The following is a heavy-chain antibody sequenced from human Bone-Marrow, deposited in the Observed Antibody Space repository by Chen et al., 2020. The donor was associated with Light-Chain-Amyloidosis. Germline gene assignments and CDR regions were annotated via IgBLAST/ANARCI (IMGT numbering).Heavy chain of an antibody. V-gene: IGHV1-46*01. D-gene: IGHD3-9*01. CDR3: AKDISYDDILPGYPADAFDI. J-gene: IGHJ3*02. CDR2: INPSGGST. CDR1: GYTFTSYY. Sequence: QVQLVQSGAEVKKPGASVKVSCKASGYTFTSYYMHWVRQAPGQGLEWMGIINPSGGSTSYAQKFQGRVTMTRDTSTSTVYVERSSLRAEDTAVYYCAKDISYDDILPGYPADAFDIWGQGTMVTVSS.